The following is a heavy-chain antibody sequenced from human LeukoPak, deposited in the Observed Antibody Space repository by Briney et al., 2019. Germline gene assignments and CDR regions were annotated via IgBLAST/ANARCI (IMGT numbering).Heavy chain of an antibody. CDR3: ARLVTMVRGVITPAHFDY. V-gene: IGHV4-59*08. CDR1: GGSISSYY. J-gene: IGHJ4*02. Sequence: SETLSLTCTVSGGSISSYYWSWIRQPPGKGLEWIGYIYYSGSTNYNPSLKSRVTISVDTSKNQFSLKLSSVTAADTAVYYCARLVTMVRGVITPAHFDYWGQGTLVTVSS. D-gene: IGHD3-10*01. CDR2: IYYSGST.